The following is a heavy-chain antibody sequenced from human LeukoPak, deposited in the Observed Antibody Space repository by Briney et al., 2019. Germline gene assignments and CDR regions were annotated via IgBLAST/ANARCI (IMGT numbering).Heavy chain of an antibody. CDR2: IYHSGST. Sequence: PSETLSLTCAVTGDSISSSNWWSWVRQPPGKGLEWIGEIYHSGSTNYNPSLKSRVTISVDKSKNQFSLKLSSVTAADTAVFYCARWQSSWADYYYGMDVWGQGTTVTVSS. CDR1: GDSISSSNW. D-gene: IGHD6-13*01. CDR3: ARWQSSWADYYYGMDV. J-gene: IGHJ6*02. V-gene: IGHV4-4*02.